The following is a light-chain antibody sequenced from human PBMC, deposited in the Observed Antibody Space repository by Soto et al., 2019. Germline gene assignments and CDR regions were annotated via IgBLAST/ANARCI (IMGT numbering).Light chain of an antibody. V-gene: IGKV3-11*01. CDR1: QSVSSY. Sequence: EIVLTQSPATLSLSPGERATLSCRASQSVSSYLAWYQQKPGQAPRLLNYDASNRASGIPARFSGSGSGTDFKPAISSPEPEDFAVYYCQDRSNWPLTSGEGTKVEIK. CDR3: QDRSNWPLT. CDR2: DAS. J-gene: IGKJ4*01.